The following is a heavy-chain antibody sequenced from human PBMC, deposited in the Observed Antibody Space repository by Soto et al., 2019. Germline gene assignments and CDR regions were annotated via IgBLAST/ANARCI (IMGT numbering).Heavy chain of an antibody. CDR1: GYVFTSFA. Sequence: ASVKVSCKTSGYVFTSFAIHWMHQAPGQGPEWMGWINTGNGDSKYSEKFQDRVTITRDTSATTAYMELSSLRSEDTAVYYCARSKTIVMPGFDHWGQGTLVTVSS. CDR3: ARSKTIVMPGFDH. V-gene: IGHV1-3*04. D-gene: IGHD2-21*01. J-gene: IGHJ4*02. CDR2: INTGNGDS.